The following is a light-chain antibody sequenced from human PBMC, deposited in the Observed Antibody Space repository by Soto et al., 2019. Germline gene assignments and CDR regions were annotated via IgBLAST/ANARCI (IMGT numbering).Light chain of an antibody. V-gene: IGKV1-33*01. CDR2: DAS. CDR1: QDIRNY. CDR3: QQFGDLPRT. J-gene: IGKJ4*01. Sequence: DIQMTQSPSSLSASVGDSVTITCQASQDIRNYLNWYQQKPGKAPKLLIYDASNLEAGVPSRFSGNGYGTDFTLTISSLQQEEIATYYCQQFGDLPRTFGGGSNVEMK.